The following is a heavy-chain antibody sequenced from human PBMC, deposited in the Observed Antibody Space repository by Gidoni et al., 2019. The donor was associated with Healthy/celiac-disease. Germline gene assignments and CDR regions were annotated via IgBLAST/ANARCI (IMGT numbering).Heavy chain of an antibody. D-gene: IGHD3-22*01. CDR3: ARQADDSSGYYYSPLDY. J-gene: IGHJ4*02. Sequence: QVQLQQWGAGLVKPSETLSLTVAVYGGSFSGYYWSWIRQPPGKGLEWIGELNHSGSTNYNPSLKSRVTISVDTSKNQFSLKLSSVTAADTAVYYCARQADDSSGYYYSPLDYWGQGTLVTVSS. CDR2: LNHSGST. CDR1: GGSFSGYY. V-gene: IGHV4-34*01.